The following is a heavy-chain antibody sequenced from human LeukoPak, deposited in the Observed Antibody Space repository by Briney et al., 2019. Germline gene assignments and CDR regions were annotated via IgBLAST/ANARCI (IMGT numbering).Heavy chain of an antibody. CDR3: AYGGVMSTDAFDI. Sequence: SETLSLTCAVSGYSISSGYYWGWIRQPPGKGLEWIGSIYHSGSTYYNSSLKSRVTISVDTSKNQFSLKLSSVTAADTAVYYCAYGGVMSTDAFDIWGQGTMVTVSS. J-gene: IGHJ3*02. CDR2: IYHSGST. D-gene: IGHD4/OR15-4a*01. CDR1: GYSISSGYY. V-gene: IGHV4-38-2*01.